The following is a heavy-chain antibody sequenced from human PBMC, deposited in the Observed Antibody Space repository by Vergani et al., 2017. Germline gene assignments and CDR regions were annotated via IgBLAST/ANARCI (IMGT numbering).Heavy chain of an antibody. CDR1: GGTFSSYA. CDR3: AGGEGTYYYGSGVVEYYYYGMDV. V-gene: IGHV1-69*01. J-gene: IGHJ6*02. CDR2: IIPIFGTA. Sequence: QVQLVQSGAEVKKPGSSVKVSCKASGGTFSSYAISWVRQAPGQGLEWMGGIIPIFGTANYAQKFQGRVTITADESTSTAYMELSSLRSEDTAVYYCAGGEGTYYYGSGVVEYYYYGMDVWGQGTTVTVSS. D-gene: IGHD3-10*01.